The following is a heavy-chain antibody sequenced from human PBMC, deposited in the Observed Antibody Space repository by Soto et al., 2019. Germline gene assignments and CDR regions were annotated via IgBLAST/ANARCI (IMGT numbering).Heavy chain of an antibody. J-gene: IGHJ6*02. V-gene: IGHV3-30-3*01. CDR2: ISYDGTRK. CDR3: ARDLAVAGPHAAFVEYYGMDV. D-gene: IGHD6-19*01. Sequence: GGSLRLSCAASEFTFTTYAMHWVRQAPGKGLEWVALISYDGTRKEYADSVKGRFTISRDNSKNTLYLQMNSLRAEDTAVYYCARDLAVAGPHAAFVEYYGMDVWGQGTTVTVSS. CDR1: EFTFTTYA.